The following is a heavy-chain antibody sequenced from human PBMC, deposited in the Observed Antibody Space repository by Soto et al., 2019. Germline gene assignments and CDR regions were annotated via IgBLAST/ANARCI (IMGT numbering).Heavy chain of an antibody. V-gene: IGHV3-7*04. CDR3: ARVPCGGDCYYYYYGMDV. Sequence: GGSLRLSCAASGFTFSSYWMSWVRQAPGKGLEWVANIKQDGSEKYYLDSVKGRFTISRDNAKNSLYLQMNSLRAEDTAVYYCARVPCGGDCYYYYYGMDVWGQGTTVTVSS. CDR2: IKQDGSEK. J-gene: IGHJ6*02. CDR1: GFTFSSYW. D-gene: IGHD2-21*02.